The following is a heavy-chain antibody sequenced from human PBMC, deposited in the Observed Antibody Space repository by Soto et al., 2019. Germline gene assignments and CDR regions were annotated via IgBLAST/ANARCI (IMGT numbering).Heavy chain of an antibody. CDR2: ISAYNGNT. Sequence: ASVKVSCKASGYTFTSYGISWVRQAPGQGLEWMGWISAYNGNTNYAQKLQGRVTMTTDTSTSTAYMELRSLRSDDTAVYYCARLLRYFDWPAPHEDYYDYWRQGSLVTVSS. CDR1: GYTFTSYG. J-gene: IGHJ4*02. D-gene: IGHD3-9*01. CDR3: ARLLRYFDWPAPHEDYYDY. V-gene: IGHV1-18*01.